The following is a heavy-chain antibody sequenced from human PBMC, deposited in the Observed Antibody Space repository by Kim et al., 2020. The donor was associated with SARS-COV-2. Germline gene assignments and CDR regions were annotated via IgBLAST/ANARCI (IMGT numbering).Heavy chain of an antibody. Sequence: GGSLRLSCAASGLTFSSFAMSWVRQAPGKGLEWVSGMSGSGSGILYVESVKGRFTISRDNSKNTLYLQMNSLRAEDTAVYYCAKMKGAVWENYGMDVWGHGTTVIVAS. V-gene: IGHV3-23*01. CDR2: MSGSGSGI. D-gene: IGHD3-16*01. CDR1: GLTFSSFA. J-gene: IGHJ6*02. CDR3: AKMKGAVWENYGMDV.